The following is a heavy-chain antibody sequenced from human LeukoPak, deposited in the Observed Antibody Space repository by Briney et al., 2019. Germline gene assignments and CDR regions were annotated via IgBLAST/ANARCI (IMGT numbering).Heavy chain of an antibody. Sequence: SETLSLTCVVYGGAFSGYYWSWIRQPPGKGLEWVGEINHRGSTNYNPSLKSRVSISVDTSKNQFSLKLTSVTAADTAVYYCAGKAVAGPYFDYWGQGTLVTVSS. CDR3: AGKAVAGPYFDY. CDR1: GGAFSGYY. CDR2: INHRGST. J-gene: IGHJ4*02. D-gene: IGHD6-19*01. V-gene: IGHV4-34*01.